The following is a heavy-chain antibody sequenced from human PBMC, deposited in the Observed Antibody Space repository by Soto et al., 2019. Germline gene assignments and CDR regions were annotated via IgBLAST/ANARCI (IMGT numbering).Heavy chain of an antibody. CDR1: GFTFTSSA. Sequence: SVKVSCKASGFTFTSSAVQWVRQARGQRLEWIGWIVVGSGNTNYAQKFQERVTITRDMSTSTAYMELSSLRSEDTAVYYCAALAPSDIVLPYYYYGMDVWGQGTTVTVSS. CDR2: IVVGSGNT. J-gene: IGHJ6*02. D-gene: IGHD2-8*01. V-gene: IGHV1-58*01. CDR3: AALAPSDIVLPYYYYGMDV.